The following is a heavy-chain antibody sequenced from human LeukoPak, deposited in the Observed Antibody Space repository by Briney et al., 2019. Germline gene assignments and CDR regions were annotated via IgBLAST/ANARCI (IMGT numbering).Heavy chain of an antibody. Sequence: GGSLRLSCAASGFTFSGYSMNWVRQAPGKGLEWVSYISGSSSPIFYADSVKGRFTISRDNAKNSLYLQMNSLRADDTAVYYCAANWNDVLHYYAMDVWGQGTTVTVSS. CDR2: ISGSSSPI. D-gene: IGHD1-1*01. CDR3: AANWNDVLHYYAMDV. CDR1: GFTFSGYS. V-gene: IGHV3-48*04. J-gene: IGHJ6*02.